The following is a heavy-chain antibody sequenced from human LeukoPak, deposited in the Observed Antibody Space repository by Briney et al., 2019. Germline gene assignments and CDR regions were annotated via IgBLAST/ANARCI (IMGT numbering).Heavy chain of an antibody. Sequence: SETLSLTCTVSGGSISSSSYYWGWIRQPPGKGLEWIGSIYYSGSTYYNPSLKSRVTISVDTSKNQFSLKLSSVTAADTAVYYCAKAYSSSWYMGHYMDVWGKGTTVTISS. CDR3: AKAYSSSWYMGHYMDV. CDR1: GGSISSSSYY. CDR2: IYYSGST. V-gene: IGHV4-39*07. D-gene: IGHD6-13*01. J-gene: IGHJ6*03.